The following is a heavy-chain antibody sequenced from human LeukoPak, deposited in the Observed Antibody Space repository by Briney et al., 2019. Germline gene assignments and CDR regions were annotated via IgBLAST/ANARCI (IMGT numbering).Heavy chain of an antibody. Sequence: GGSLRLSCATSGFTFSNAWMSWVRQAPGKGLEWVGRIKSKTDGGTTDYAAPVKGRFTIARDDSKNTLYLQMNSLKTEDTAMYYCTTDPQYYYYYNIDVWGQGTLVTVSS. CDR1: GFTFSNAW. V-gene: IGHV3-15*01. D-gene: IGHD2/OR15-2a*01. CDR3: TTDPQYYYYYNIDV. CDR2: IKSKTDGGTT. J-gene: IGHJ4*02.